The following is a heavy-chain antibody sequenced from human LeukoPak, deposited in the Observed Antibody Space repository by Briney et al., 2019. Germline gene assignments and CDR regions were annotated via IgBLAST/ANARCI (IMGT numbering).Heavy chain of an antibody. CDR2: ISYDGSNK. V-gene: IGHV3-30-3*01. Sequence: GGSLRLSCAASGFTFSSYAMHWVRQAPGKGLEWVAVISYDGSNKYYADSVKGRFTISRDNSKNTLYLQMNSLRAEDTAVYYCARAKNPYPTLPFDPWGQGTLVTVSS. CDR1: GFTFSSYA. CDR3: ARAKNPYPTLPFDP. J-gene: IGHJ5*02. D-gene: IGHD2-15*01.